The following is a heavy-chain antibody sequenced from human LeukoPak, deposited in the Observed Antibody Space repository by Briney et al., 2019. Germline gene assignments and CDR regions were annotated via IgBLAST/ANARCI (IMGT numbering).Heavy chain of an antibody. CDR3: ARGGPPGYYYDYYMDV. CDR1: GGSISSYY. CDR2: IHYSRST. V-gene: IGHV4-59*01. Sequence: PSETLSLTCTVSGGSISSYYWSWIRQTPGKGLEWIGYIHYSRSTNFNPSLKSRVTISVDTSKNQFSLKMSSVTAADTAVYFCARGGPPGYYYDYYMDVWGKGTTVTISS. J-gene: IGHJ6*03.